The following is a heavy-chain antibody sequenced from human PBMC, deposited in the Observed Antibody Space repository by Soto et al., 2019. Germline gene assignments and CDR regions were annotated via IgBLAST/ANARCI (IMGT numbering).Heavy chain of an antibody. CDR1: GFTFSSSE. Sequence: EVQLVESGGGLIQPGGSLRLSCAASGFTFSSSEMYWVRQAPGKGLEWVSYIHPSGQPIFYADSVKGRFTISRDNAKNSLYLQMGRLGAEGSAFYYWARRASRWGQRTMVTVSS. J-gene: IGHJ3*01. CDR3: ARRASR. CDR2: IHPSGQPI. V-gene: IGHV3-48*03. D-gene: IGHD1-26*01.